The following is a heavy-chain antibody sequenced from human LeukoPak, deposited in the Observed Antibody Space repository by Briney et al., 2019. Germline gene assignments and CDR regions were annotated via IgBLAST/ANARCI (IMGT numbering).Heavy chain of an antibody. CDR3: ARDGVMYSSSPNSDY. Sequence: ASVKVSCKASGYTFTGYYMHWVRQAPGQGLEWMGWINPNSGGTNYAQKFQGRVTMTRDTSISTAYMELSRLRSDDTAVYYCARDGVMYSSSPNSDYWGQGTLVTVSS. J-gene: IGHJ4*02. CDR2: INPNSGGT. D-gene: IGHD6-6*01. V-gene: IGHV1-2*02. CDR1: GYTFTGYY.